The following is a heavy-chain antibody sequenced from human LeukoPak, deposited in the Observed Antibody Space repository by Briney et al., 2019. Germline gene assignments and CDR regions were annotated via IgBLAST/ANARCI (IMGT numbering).Heavy chain of an antibody. CDR1: GFTFDDYG. Sequence: GGCLRLSCAASGFTFDDYGMTWVRQAPGKGLEWVSGINWNGGSTAYADSVKGRFTISRDNAKNSLYLQMNSLRAEDTAFYYCTKMRGSLYAFDIWGRGTNVT. CDR3: TKMRGSLYAFDI. V-gene: IGHV3-20*04. J-gene: IGHJ3*02. D-gene: IGHD2-15*01. CDR2: INWNGGST.